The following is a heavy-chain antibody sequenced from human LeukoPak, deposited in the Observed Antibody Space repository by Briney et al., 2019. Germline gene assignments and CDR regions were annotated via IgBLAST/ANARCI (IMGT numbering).Heavy chain of an antibody. Sequence: GGSLRLSCSASGFTFSNYWMSWVRQAPGKGLEWVANINQDGSEKKYVDSTEGRFTISRDNAKNSLYLQMNSLRAEDTAVYYCARPSHASGSFFESWGQGTLVTVSS. CDR3: ARPSHASGSFFES. V-gene: IGHV3-7*01. CDR1: GFTFSNYW. J-gene: IGHJ4*02. D-gene: IGHD6-19*01. CDR2: INQDGSEK.